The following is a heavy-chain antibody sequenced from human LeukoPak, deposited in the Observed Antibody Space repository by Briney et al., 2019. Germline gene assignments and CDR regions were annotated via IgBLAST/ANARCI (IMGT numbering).Heavy chain of an antibody. CDR2: IYYSGST. Sequence: SETLSLTCTVSGRSISSGGYYWSWIRQHPGKGLEWIGYIYYSGSTYYNPSLKSRVTISVDTSKNQFSLKLSSVTAADTAVYYCARDRLEAVTDDDYFDYWGQGTLVTVSS. J-gene: IGHJ4*02. D-gene: IGHD2-21*02. V-gene: IGHV4-31*03. CDR3: ARDRLEAVTDDDYFDY. CDR1: GRSISSGGYY.